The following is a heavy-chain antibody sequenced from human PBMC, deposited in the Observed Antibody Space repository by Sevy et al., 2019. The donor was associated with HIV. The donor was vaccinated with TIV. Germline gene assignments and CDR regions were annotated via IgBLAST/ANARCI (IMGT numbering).Heavy chain of an antibody. CDR3: AKKGSSTSCYSY. J-gene: IGHJ4*02. D-gene: IGHD2-2*02. V-gene: IGHV3-23*01. CDR1: GFTFSSYA. CDR2: ISGSGGST. Sequence: GGSLRLSCAASGFTFSSYAMSWVRQAPGKGLEWVSDISGSGGSTYYADSVKGRFTISRDNSKNTLYLQMNSLRAEDTAVYYCAKKGSSTSCYSYWGQGTLVTISS.